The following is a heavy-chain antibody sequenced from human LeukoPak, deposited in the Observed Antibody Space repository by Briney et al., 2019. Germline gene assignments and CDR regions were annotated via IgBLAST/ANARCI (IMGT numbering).Heavy chain of an antibody. CDR1: GFTFTASW. J-gene: IGHJ3*02. Sequence: PGGSLRLSCAASGFTFTASWMTWVRQAPGKGLEWVANIKQDGSQRHYADSVTGRFTISRDNAKNSLYLQMNSLRAEGTAVYYCARDVSPRYSSGWADAFDIWGQGTMVTVSS. CDR2: IKQDGSQR. CDR3: ARDVSPRYSSGWADAFDI. D-gene: IGHD6-19*01. V-gene: IGHV3-7*01.